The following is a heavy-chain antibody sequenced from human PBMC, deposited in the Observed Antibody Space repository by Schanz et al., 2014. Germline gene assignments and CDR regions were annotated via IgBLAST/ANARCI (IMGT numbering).Heavy chain of an antibody. V-gene: IGHV3-33*01. D-gene: IGHD1-1*01. CDR3: ARGTDWNLHY. J-gene: IGHJ4*02. CDR1: GFAFSVYG. Sequence: QVQLVESGGGVVQPGRSLRLSCAASGFAFSVYGMHWVRQAPGKGLEWVAAMSYDGSTKYYADSVKGRFTVSRDSGQNSLYLQMNSLRAGDTAVYYCARGTDWNLHYWGQGALVTVSS. CDR2: MSYDGSTK.